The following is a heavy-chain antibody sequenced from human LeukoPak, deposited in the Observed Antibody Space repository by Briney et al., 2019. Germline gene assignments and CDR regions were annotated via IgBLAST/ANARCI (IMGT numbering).Heavy chain of an antibody. D-gene: IGHD4-11*01. CDR2: ISAYNGNT. Sequence: GASVKVSCKASGYTFTSYDINWVRQATGQGLEWMGWISAYNGNTNYAQKLQGRVTMTTDTSTSTAYMELRSLRSDDTAVYYCATGTTPGAFDYWGQGTLVTVSS. J-gene: IGHJ4*02. V-gene: IGHV1-18*01. CDR3: ATGTTPGAFDY. CDR1: GYTFTSYD.